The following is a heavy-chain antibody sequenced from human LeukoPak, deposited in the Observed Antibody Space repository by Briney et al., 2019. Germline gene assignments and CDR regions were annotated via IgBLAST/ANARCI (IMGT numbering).Heavy chain of an antibody. CDR2: ISNTGGST. CDR3: AQQVGYCSSGSCYFTY. V-gene: IGHV3-23*01. D-gene: IGHD2-15*01. CDR1: GFSFNTYA. Sequence: GGSLRLPCAASGFSFNTYAMSWVRQAPGKGLEWVSAISNTGGSTYYADSVKGRFTISRDKSKNTLSLQMNSLRAEDTAVYYCAQQVGYCSSGSCYFTYWGQGTLVTVSS. J-gene: IGHJ1*01.